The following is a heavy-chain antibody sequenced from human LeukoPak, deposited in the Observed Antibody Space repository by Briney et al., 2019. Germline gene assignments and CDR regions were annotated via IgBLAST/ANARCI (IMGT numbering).Heavy chain of an antibody. CDR2: ISDTGDT. V-gene: IGHV3-13*04. J-gene: IGHJ3*02. Sequence: GGSLRLSCAASGFSLSSHDMHWGRQVTGKGLEWVSGISDTGDTYYLGFVKGRFTISRENAKNALHLQMNSLRAGDTAVYYCARSGTTMTGDGLDIWGQGTMVTVSS. CDR1: GFSLSSHD. D-gene: IGHD4-17*01. CDR3: ARSGTTMTGDGLDI.